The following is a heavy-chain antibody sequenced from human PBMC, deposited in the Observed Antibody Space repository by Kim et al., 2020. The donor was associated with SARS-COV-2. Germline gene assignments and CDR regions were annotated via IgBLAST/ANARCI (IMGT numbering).Heavy chain of an antibody. V-gene: IGHV4-34*01. CDR2: INHSGST. CDR1: GGSFSGYY. Sequence: SETLSLTCAVYGGSFSGYYWSWIRQPPGKGLEWIGEINHSGSTNYNPSLKSRVTISVDTSKNQFSLKLSSVTAADTAVYYCARGVAAAGVDYWGQGTLVTVSS. D-gene: IGHD6-13*01. J-gene: IGHJ4*02. CDR3: ARGVAAAGVDY.